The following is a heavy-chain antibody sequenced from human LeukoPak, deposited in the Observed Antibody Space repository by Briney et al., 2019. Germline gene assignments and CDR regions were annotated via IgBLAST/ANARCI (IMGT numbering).Heavy chain of an antibody. CDR1: GDSISTSSYF. V-gene: IGHV4-39*01. J-gene: IGHJ6*03. Sequence: SETLSLTRSVSGDSISTSSYFWGWIRQPPGKGLEWSGSIFYNGNTYDNPYLKSRVTISVDSSKNQFSLMTNFVTAADTAAYYCARPEWTLLGLPGTRRDYSNMDVWGEGTTVIVSS. CDR3: ARPEWTLLGLPGTRRDYSNMDV. D-gene: IGHD2-21*01. CDR2: IFYNGNT.